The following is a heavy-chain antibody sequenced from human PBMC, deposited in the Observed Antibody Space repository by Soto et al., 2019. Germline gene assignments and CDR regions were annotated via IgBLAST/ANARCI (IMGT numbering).Heavy chain of an antibody. D-gene: IGHD5-12*01. Sequence: ASVKVSCKASGYTFTSYDINWVRQATGQGLEWMGWMNPNSGNTGYAQKFQGRVTMTRNTSISTAYMELSSLRSEDTAVYYCARDPLFAATRGFDYWGQGTLVTVSS. CDR1: GYTFTSYD. V-gene: IGHV1-8*01. CDR2: MNPNSGNT. CDR3: ARDPLFAATRGFDY. J-gene: IGHJ4*02.